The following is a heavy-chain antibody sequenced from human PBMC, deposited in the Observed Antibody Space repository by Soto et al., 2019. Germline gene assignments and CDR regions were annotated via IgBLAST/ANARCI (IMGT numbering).Heavy chain of an antibody. CDR3: VKDSGTGGGWILPGLDD. CDR1: GFTFSSYG. Sequence: GGSLRLSCAASGFTFSSYGMHWVRQAPGKGLEWVAVVSWDGRNQYYADSVKGRFTISRDSSKNTLYLQMSSLRAEDTAVYYCVKDSGTGGGWILPGLDDWGQGTLVTVSS. D-gene: IGHD2-8*02. CDR2: VSWDGRNQ. J-gene: IGHJ4*02. V-gene: IGHV3-30*18.